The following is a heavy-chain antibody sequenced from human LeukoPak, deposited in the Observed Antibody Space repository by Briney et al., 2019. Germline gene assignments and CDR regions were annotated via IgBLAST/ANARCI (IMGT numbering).Heavy chain of an antibody. Sequence: SETLSLTCTVSGGSISNYYWSWIRQPPGKGLEWVGYIYSSGSTNYNPSLKSRVTISVDTSKNQFSLKLSSVTAADTAVYYCARGGSTNILDYWGQGTLVTVSS. J-gene: IGHJ4*02. D-gene: IGHD2-2*01. CDR1: GGSISNYY. CDR3: ARGGSTNILDY. V-gene: IGHV4-59*01. CDR2: IYSSGST.